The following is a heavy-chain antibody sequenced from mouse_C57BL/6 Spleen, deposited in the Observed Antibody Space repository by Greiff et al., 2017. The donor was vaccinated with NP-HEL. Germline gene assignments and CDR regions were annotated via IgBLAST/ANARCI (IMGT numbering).Heavy chain of an antibody. J-gene: IGHJ3*01. CDR2: IYPGDGDT. CDR1: GYAFSSYW. D-gene: IGHD2-3*01. V-gene: IGHV1-80*01. Sequence: QVQLQQSGAELVKPGASVKISCKASGYAFSSYWMNWVKQRPGKGLEWIGQIYPGDGDTNYNGKFKGKATLTADKSSSTAYMQLSSLTSEDSAVYFCARSRYDGYYPFAYWGQGTLVTVSA. CDR3: ARSRYDGYYPFAY.